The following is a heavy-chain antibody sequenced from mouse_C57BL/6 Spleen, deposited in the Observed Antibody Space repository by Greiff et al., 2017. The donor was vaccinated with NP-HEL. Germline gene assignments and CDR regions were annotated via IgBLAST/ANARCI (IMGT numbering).Heavy chain of an antibody. Sequence: EVMLVESGEGLVKPGGSLKLSCAASGFTFSSYAMSWVRQTPEKRLEWVAYISSGGDYIYYADTVKGRLTISSDNARNTLNLQMSSLKSEDRAMYYCTREGRYGRGYFDVWGTGTTVTVSS. D-gene: IGHD1-1*01. V-gene: IGHV5-9-1*02. CDR1: GFTFSSYA. J-gene: IGHJ1*03. CDR2: ISSGGDYI. CDR3: TREGRYGRGYFDV.